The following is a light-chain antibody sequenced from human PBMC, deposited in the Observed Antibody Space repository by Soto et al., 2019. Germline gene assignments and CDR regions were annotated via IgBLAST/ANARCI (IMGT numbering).Light chain of an antibody. Sequence: EIVLTQSPGTLSVSPGERATLSFRASQSVSRNLAWYQQKLDQAPRLLIYGASIRATGIPARFSGSGSGTEFTLTISSLQSEDFAVYYCQHYNTWPPWTFGQGTKVDIK. CDR2: GAS. CDR1: QSVSRN. J-gene: IGKJ1*01. V-gene: IGKV3-15*01. CDR3: QHYNTWPPWT.